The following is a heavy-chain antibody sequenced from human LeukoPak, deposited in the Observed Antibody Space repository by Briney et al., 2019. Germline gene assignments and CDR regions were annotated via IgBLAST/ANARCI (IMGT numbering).Heavy chain of an antibody. CDR3: AKQVLYYDLWSALGG. CDR2: ISGSGGST. Sequence: GGSLRLSCAASGFTFSSYAMSWVRQAPGKGLEWVSAISGSGGSTYYADSVKGRFTISRDNSKNTLYLQMNSLRAEDTAVYYCAKQVLYYDLWSALGGWGQGTLVTVSS. CDR1: GFTFSSYA. D-gene: IGHD3-3*01. J-gene: IGHJ4*02. V-gene: IGHV3-23*01.